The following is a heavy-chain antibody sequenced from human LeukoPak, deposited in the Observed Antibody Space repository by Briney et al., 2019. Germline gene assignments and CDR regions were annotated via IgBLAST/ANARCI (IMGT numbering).Heavy chain of an antibody. CDR2: ISSSSSYI. CDR1: GFTFSSYS. V-gene: IGHV3-21*01. Sequence: PGGSLRLFCAASGFTFSSYSMNWVRQAPGKGLEWVSSISSSSSYIYYADSVKGRFTISRDNAKNSLYLQMNSLRAEDTAVYYCARARRITMISGFDPRGQGTLVTVSS. CDR3: ARARRITMISGFDP. D-gene: IGHD3-22*01. J-gene: IGHJ5*02.